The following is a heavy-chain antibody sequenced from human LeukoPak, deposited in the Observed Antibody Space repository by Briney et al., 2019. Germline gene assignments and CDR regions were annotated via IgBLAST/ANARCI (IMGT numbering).Heavy chain of an antibody. Sequence: GESLKISCKGSGYSFTSYWIGWVRQMPGKGLEWMGIIYPGDSDTRYSPSFQGQVTISADKSISTAYLQWSSLNASDTAMYYCARRGRWFGTPSRGYYYMDVWGKGTTVTVSS. CDR1: GYSFTSYW. D-gene: IGHD3-10*01. V-gene: IGHV5-51*01. CDR3: ARRGRWFGTPSRGYYYMDV. J-gene: IGHJ6*03. CDR2: IYPGDSDT.